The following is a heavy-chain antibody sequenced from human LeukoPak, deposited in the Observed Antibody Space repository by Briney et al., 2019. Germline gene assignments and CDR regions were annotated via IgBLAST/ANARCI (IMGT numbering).Heavy chain of an antibody. Sequence: QPGGSLKLSCEASGRMFITYNMHWVRQAPGKGLEWVSMISADESDITYPDSVKGRFTTSRDNSKNILYLQMTSLRPEDTALYYCVSQKGHTFLDAFDIWGQGTMLIVSS. CDR3: VSQKGHTFLDAFDI. CDR2: ISADESDI. V-gene: IGHV3-30*04. D-gene: IGHD2/OR15-2a*01. CDR1: GRMFITYN. J-gene: IGHJ3*02.